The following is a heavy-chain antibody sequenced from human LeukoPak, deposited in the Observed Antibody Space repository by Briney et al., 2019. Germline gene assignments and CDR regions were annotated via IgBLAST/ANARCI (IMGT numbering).Heavy chain of an antibody. CDR3: ARTRRSSSWHHPFDI. CDR1: GGSISSYY. J-gene: IGHJ3*02. V-gene: IGHV4-59*01. Sequence: SETLSLTCTVSGGSISSYYWSWIRQPPGKGLEWIGYIYYSGSTNYNPSLKSRVTISVDTSKNQFSLKLSSVTAADTAVYYCARTRRSSSWHHPFDIWGQGTMVTVSS. CDR2: IYYSGST. D-gene: IGHD6-13*01.